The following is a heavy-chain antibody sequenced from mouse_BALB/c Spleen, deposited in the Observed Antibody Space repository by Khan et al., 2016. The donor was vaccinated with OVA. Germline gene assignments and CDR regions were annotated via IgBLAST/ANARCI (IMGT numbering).Heavy chain of an antibody. CDR3: ARLKEV. V-gene: IGHV2-9*02. Sequence: VQLKESGPGLVAPSQSLSITCTVSGFSLTSYGVHWVRQPPGKGLEWLGVIWAGGSTHYNSALLSRLSISKDTSKSQLFLKMNSLQTDDTGMYVCARLKEVWGQGTTLTVSS. D-gene: IGHD2-14*01. CDR2: IWAGGST. J-gene: IGHJ2*01. CDR1: GFSLTSYG.